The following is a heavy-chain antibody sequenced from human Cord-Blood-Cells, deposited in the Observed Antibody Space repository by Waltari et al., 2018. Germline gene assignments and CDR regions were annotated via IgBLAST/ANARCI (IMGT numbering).Heavy chain of an antibody. CDR2: IFSNDEK. D-gene: IGHD3-22*01. V-gene: IGHV2-26*01. J-gene: IGHJ4*02. CDR3: ARQPNYYDSSGYYCDY. Sequence: QVTLKESGPVLVKPTETLTLTCTVSGFSLSNARMGVSWIRQPPGKALEWLAHIFSNDEKSYSTSRKSRLTIYKDTAKSQVVLTITNMDPVDRATYYCARQPNYYDSSGYYCDYWGQGTLVTVSS. CDR1: GFSLSNARMG.